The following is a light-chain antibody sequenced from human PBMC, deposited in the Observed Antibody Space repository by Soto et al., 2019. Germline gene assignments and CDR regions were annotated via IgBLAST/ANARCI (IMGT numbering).Light chain of an antibody. Sequence: EIVMTQSPATLSVSPGERATLSCRASQSVSSNLAWYQQKPGQAPRLLIYGASTRATGIPARFSGSGSGTEFTLTISSLQSEDCAVYDCQQYNNWPPYTFGQGTKLEIK. CDR3: QQYNNWPPYT. CDR2: GAS. J-gene: IGKJ2*01. CDR1: QSVSSN. V-gene: IGKV3-15*01.